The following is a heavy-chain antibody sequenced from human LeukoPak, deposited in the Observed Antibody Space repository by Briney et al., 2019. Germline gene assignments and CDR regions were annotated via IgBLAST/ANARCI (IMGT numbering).Heavy chain of an antibody. Sequence: GGSLRLSCAASGFTFSSYWMHWVRQAPGKGLGWVSRINSDGSSTSYADSVKGRFTISRDNAKNTLYLQMNSLRAEDTAVYYCARGRYCGGDYYSSSDYWGQGTLVTVSS. CDR1: GFTFSSYW. CDR3: ARGRYCGGDYYSSSDY. V-gene: IGHV3-74*01. CDR2: INSDGSST. D-gene: IGHD2-21*02. J-gene: IGHJ4*02.